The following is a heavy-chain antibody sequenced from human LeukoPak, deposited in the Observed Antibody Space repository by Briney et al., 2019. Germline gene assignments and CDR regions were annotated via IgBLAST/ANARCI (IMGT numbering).Heavy chain of an antibody. Sequence: GGSLRLSCAASGFTFSDYGMPWVRQAPGKGLQWVAIIWYDGSKRDYADSVKGRFTISRDNNKNSVFLQMDSLRAEDTAVYFCARASGAYGPPFDYWGQGTLVTVSA. V-gene: IGHV3-33*01. CDR2: IWYDGSKR. D-gene: IGHD3-16*01. CDR3: ARASGAYGPPFDY. J-gene: IGHJ4*02. CDR1: GFTFSDYG.